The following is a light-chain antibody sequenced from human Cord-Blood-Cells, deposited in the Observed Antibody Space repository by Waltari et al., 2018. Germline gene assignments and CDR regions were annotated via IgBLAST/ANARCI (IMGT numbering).Light chain of an antibody. CDR3: QQYGSSPPWT. Sequence: EIVLTQSPGTLSLSPGERATLACRASQSVSSSYLAWYQQKPGQAPRLLIYGASSRAPGIPDRFSGSGSGTDFTLTSSRLEPEDFAVYYCQQYGSSPPWTFGQGP. J-gene: IGKJ1*01. CDR1: QSVSSSY. V-gene: IGKV3-20*01. CDR2: GAS.